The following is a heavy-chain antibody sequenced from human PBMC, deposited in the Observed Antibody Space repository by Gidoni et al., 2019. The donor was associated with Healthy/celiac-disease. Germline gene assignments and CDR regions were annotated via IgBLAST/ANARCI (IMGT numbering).Heavy chain of an antibody. CDR2: IWYDGSNK. CDR3: ARDLMITFGGVCWFDP. Sequence: QVQLVESGGGVVQPGRSLRLPCAASGFTFSSYGMHWVRQAPGKGLEWVAVIWYDGSNKYYADSVKGRFTISRDNSKNTLYLQMNSLRAEDTAVYYCARDLMITFGGVCWFDPWGQGTLVTVSS. D-gene: IGHD3-16*01. CDR1: GFTFSSYG. V-gene: IGHV3-33*01. J-gene: IGHJ5*02.